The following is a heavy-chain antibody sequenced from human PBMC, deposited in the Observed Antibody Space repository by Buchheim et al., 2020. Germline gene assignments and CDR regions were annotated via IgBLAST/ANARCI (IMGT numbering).Heavy chain of an antibody. V-gene: IGHV4-39*01. CDR3: ASRGDGGRAFDF. Sequence: QLQLQESGPGLVKPSETLSLTCTVSGGSISSSTYFWGWIRQPPGKGLEWIGIISYSGSTQNNPSLKSRVTISVDTSKNQFSLKLTSVTAADTALYSCASRGDGGRAFDFWRQGTL. J-gene: IGHJ4*02. CDR2: ISYSGST. CDR1: GGSISSSTYF. D-gene: IGHD1-26*01.